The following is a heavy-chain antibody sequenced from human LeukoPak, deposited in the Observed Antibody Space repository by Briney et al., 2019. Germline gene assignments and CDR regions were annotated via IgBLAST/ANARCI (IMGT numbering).Heavy chain of an antibody. J-gene: IGHJ4*02. CDR2: ISSNGATK. Sequence: GGSLRLSCEASGFTFQDYYMSWIRQAPGKGLEWASFISSNGATKYYADSVRGRFTISRDNAKNSVYLYMNSLREDDTAVYYCAIQMTMIVVVPYFDYWGQGIPVTVSP. CDR3: AIQMTMIVVVPYFDY. D-gene: IGHD3-22*01. V-gene: IGHV3-11*04. CDR1: GFTFQDYY.